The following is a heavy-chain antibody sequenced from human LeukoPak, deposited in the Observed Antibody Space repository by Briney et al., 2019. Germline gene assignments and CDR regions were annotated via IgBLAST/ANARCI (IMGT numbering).Heavy chain of an antibody. Sequence: GGSLRLSCVASGFTVSSNYMSWVRQAPGKGLEWVSVIYSGGSTYYADSVKGRFTISRDNSKNTLYLQMNSLRAEDTAVYYYAGPYDSTGYWGQGTLVTVSS. D-gene: IGHD3-22*01. CDR3: AGPYDSTGY. V-gene: IGHV3-66*01. J-gene: IGHJ4*02. CDR2: IYSGGST. CDR1: GFTVSSNY.